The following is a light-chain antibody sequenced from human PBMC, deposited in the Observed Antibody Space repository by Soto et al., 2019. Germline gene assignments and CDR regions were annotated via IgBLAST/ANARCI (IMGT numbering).Light chain of an antibody. CDR2: GAS. CDR1: PNINYN. Sequence: EILMTPSPAGLSVFPGERVNLSCRASPNINYNLAWYQQRPGQAPRLLVFGASARAIGVSARFSGSRSGTEFTLTISTLQSDDFAVYYCQQYNEWPKTFGQGTKVEI. J-gene: IGKJ1*01. CDR3: QQYNEWPKT. V-gene: IGKV3-15*01.